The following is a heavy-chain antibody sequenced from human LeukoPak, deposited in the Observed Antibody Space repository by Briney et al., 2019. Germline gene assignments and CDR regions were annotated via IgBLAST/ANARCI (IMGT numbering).Heavy chain of an antibody. Sequence: GASVKVSCKASGYTFTSYYMHWVRQAPGQGLEWMGWINPNSGGTNYAQKFQGRVTMTRDTSISTAYMELSRLRSDDTAVYYCTSNWNDVTAFDIWGQGTMVTVSS. D-gene: IGHD1-20*01. V-gene: IGHV1-2*02. CDR1: GYTFTSYY. CDR2: INPNSGGT. CDR3: TSNWNDVTAFDI. J-gene: IGHJ3*02.